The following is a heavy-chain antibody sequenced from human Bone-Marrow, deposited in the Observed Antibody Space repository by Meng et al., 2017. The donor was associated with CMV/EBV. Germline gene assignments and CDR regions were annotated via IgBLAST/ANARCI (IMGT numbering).Heavy chain of an antibody. J-gene: IGHJ4*02. CDR2: ISAYNGNT. CDR3: ATGLASRGSGISDS. CDR1: GYTFTSYG. V-gene: IGHV1-18*01. D-gene: IGHD2-15*01. Sequence: ASVKVSCKASGYTFTSYGISWVRQAPGQGLEWMGWISAYNGNTNYAQKLQGRVTMTTDTSTSTAYMELRSLRSEDTAVYYCATGLASRGSGISDSWGQGTLVTVSS.